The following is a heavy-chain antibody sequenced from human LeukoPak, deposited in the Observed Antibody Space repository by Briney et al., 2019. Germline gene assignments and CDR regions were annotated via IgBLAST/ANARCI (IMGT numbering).Heavy chain of an antibody. Sequence: GGSLRLSCAASGFTFSSYGIHWVRQAPGRGLEWVVVIWYDGSNKFYADSAKGRFTISRDNSKNTLYLQMNSLRAEDTAVYYCARDGLELRGFIYFQHWGQGTLVTVPS. CDR2: IWYDGSNK. CDR3: ARDGLELRGFIYFQH. V-gene: IGHV3-33*01. D-gene: IGHD1-7*01. CDR1: GFTFSSYG. J-gene: IGHJ1*01.